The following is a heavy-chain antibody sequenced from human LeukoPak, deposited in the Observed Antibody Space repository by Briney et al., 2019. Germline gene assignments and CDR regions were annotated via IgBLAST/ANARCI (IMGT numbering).Heavy chain of an antibody. CDR1: GGSFSGYY. CDR3: ARDGGFGRNGVVVPAAASPYYFDY. CDR2: INHSGST. D-gene: IGHD2-2*01. Sequence: SETLSRTCAVYGGSFSGYYWNWVRQPPGKGLEWIGEINHSGSTNYNPSLKSRVTISVDASKNQFSLKLSSVTAADTAVYYCARDGGFGRNGVVVPAAASPYYFDYWGQGTLVTVSS. J-gene: IGHJ4*02. V-gene: IGHV4-34*01.